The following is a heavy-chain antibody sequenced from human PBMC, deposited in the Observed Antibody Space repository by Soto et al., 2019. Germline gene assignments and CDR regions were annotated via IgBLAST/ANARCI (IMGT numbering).Heavy chain of an antibody. CDR2: ISAYNGNT. CDR1: GYTFTSYG. V-gene: IGHV1-18*04. J-gene: IGHJ6*02. D-gene: IGHD6-13*01. Sequence: WASVKVSCKASGYTFTSYGISWVRQAPGQGLEWMGWISAYNGNTNYAQKLQGRVTMTTDTSTSTAYMELRSLRSDDTAVYYCARDISSSWSYYYYGMDVWGQGTTVTVSS. CDR3: ARDISSSWSYYYYGMDV.